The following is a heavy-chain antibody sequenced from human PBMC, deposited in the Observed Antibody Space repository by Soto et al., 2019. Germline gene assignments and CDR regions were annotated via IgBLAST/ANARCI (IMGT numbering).Heavy chain of an antibody. Sequence: SETLSLTCTVSGGSISSYSWNWIRQPPGKGLEWIGYTSYNGDTNYNPSLKSRVAISLDTSKSQFSLRLTAVTAADTAIYYCAREPRQGDRIYYFDSWGQGTLVTVSS. J-gene: IGHJ4*02. D-gene: IGHD2-21*02. CDR3: AREPRQGDRIYYFDS. V-gene: IGHV4-59*01. CDR1: GGSISSYS. CDR2: TSYNGDT.